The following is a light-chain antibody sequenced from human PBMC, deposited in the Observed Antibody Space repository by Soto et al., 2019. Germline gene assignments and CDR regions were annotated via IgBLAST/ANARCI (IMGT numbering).Light chain of an antibody. Sequence: QSALTQPASVSGSPGQSITISCTGINSDVGGYNYVSWYQQHPGKAPKLMIYEVSYRPSGVSNRFSGSKSGNTASLTISGLQAEDEADYYCSSYTSSSTYVFGTGTKVTVL. V-gene: IGLV2-14*01. J-gene: IGLJ1*01. CDR2: EVS. CDR1: NSDVGGYNY. CDR3: SSYTSSSTYV.